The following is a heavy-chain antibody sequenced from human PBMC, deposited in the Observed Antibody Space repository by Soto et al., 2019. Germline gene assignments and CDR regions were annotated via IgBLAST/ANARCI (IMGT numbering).Heavy chain of an antibody. CDR1: GGSISSGCYY. Sequence: SETLSLTCTVSGGSISSGCYYWSWISQHPGKGLEWIGYIYYSGSTYYNPSLKSRVTISVDTSKNQFSLKLSSVTAADTAVYYCARTPTIAVAKNTLYFDYWGQGTLVTVSS. D-gene: IGHD6-19*01. CDR3: ARTPTIAVAKNTLYFDY. J-gene: IGHJ4*02. V-gene: IGHV4-31*03. CDR2: IYYSGST.